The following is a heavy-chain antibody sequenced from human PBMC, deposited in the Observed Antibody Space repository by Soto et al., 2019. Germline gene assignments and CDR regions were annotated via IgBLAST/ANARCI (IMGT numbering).Heavy chain of an antibody. D-gene: IGHD3-22*01. V-gene: IGHV1-18*01. CDR2: ISAYNGNT. CDR1: GYTFTSYG. Sequence: ASVTVSCTASGYTFTSYGISWVRQAPGQGLEWMGWISAYNGNTNYAQKLQGRVTMTTDTSTSTAYRELRSLRSDDTAVYYCAREKGVRYYDSSGYSDYWGQGTLVTVSS. J-gene: IGHJ4*02. CDR3: AREKGVRYYDSSGYSDY.